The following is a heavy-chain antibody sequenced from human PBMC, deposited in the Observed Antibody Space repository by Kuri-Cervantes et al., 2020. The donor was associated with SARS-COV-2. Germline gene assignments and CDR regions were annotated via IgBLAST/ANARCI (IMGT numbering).Heavy chain of an antibody. D-gene: IGHD3-16*01. J-gene: IGHJ4*02. Sequence: GESLKISCAASGFTVSSNYMSWVRQAPGKGLEWVSVIYSGGSTYYADSVKGRFTISRGNSKNTLYLQMNSLRAEDTAVYYCARDLGEGPTGYWGQGTLVTVSS. CDR2: IYSGGST. V-gene: IGHV3-66*01. CDR1: GFTVSSNY. CDR3: ARDLGEGPTGY.